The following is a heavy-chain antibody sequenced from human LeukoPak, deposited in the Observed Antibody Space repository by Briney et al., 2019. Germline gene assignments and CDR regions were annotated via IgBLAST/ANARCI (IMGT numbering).Heavy chain of an antibody. Sequence: SETLSLTCTVSGGSISSYYWSWIRQPPGKGLEWIGYIYYSGSTNYNPSLKSRVTISVDTSKNQFSLKLSSVTAADTAVYYCARDNVGQQQLVGDWFDPWGQGTLVTVSS. CDR1: GGSISSYY. D-gene: IGHD6-13*01. CDR2: IYYSGST. V-gene: IGHV4-59*01. CDR3: ARDNVGQQQLVGDWFDP. J-gene: IGHJ5*02.